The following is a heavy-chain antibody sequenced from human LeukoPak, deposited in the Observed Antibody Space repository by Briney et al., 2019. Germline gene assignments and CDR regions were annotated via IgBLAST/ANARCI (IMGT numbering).Heavy chain of an antibody. CDR1: GFTFSSFA. D-gene: IGHD2-15*01. Sequence: PGGSLRLSCAASGFTFSSFAMSWVRQAPGKGLEWVSAISGSDGSTYYADSVKGRFTISRDNSKNTLYLQMNSLRAEDTAVYYCAKDSRYCSGGSCFFDYWGQGTLVTVSS. CDR3: AKDSRYCSGGSCFFDY. V-gene: IGHV3-23*01. J-gene: IGHJ4*02. CDR2: ISGSDGST.